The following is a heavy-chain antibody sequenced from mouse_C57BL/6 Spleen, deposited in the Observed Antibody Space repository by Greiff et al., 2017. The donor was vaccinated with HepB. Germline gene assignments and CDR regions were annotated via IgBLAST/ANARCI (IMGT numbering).Heavy chain of an antibody. V-gene: IGHV7-3*01. D-gene: IGHD1-1*01. CDR2: IRNKANGYTT. Sequence: EVKLQESGGGLVQPGGSLSLSCAASGFTFTDYYMSWVRQPPGKALEWLGFIRNKANGYTTEYSASVKGRFTISRDNSQSILYLQMKALRAEDSATYDCARYNPPITTVVGGAMDYWGQGTSVTVSS. CDR3: ARYNPPITTVVGGAMDY. CDR1: GFTFTDYY. J-gene: IGHJ4*01.